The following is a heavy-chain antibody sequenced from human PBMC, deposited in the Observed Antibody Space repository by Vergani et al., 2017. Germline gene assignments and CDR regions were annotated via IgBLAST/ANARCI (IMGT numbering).Heavy chain of an antibody. D-gene: IGHD2-15*01. CDR3: ASVTHNGQRADR. V-gene: IGHV4-59*11. Sequence: QVQLQESGPGLVKSSETLSLTCSVSFDSIRNLYCNWIRQPPGKGLEWIGSIHYSENTNYNPSLKTRVTISVDTSKNQFSLTLTSVTAADTAGYYCASVTHNGQRADRWGQGILVTVTS. J-gene: IGHJ5*02. CDR1: FDSIRNLY. CDR2: IHYSENT.